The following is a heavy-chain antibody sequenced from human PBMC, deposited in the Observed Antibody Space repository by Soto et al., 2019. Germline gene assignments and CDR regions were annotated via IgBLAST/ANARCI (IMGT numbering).Heavy chain of an antibody. D-gene: IGHD3-22*01. Sequence: SETLSLTCTVSGGSISSGGYYWSWIRQHPGKGLEWIGYIYYSGSTYYNPSLKSRVTISVDTSKNQFSLKLSSVTAADTAVYYCARVAYYYDSSGSSNAFDIWGQGTMVTVSS. CDR2: IYYSGST. J-gene: IGHJ3*02. V-gene: IGHV4-31*03. CDR3: ARVAYYYDSSGSSNAFDI. CDR1: GGSISSGGYY.